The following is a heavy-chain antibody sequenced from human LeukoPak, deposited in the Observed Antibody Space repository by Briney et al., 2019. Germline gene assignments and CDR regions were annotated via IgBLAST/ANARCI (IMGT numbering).Heavy chain of an antibody. J-gene: IGHJ3*02. Sequence: SVKVSCKASGGTFSSYAISWVRQAPGQGLEWLGGIIPIFGTANYAQKFQGRVTITTDESTSTAYMELSSLRSEDTAVYYCASGGSHGDGAFDIWGQGTMVTVSS. CDR2: IIPIFGTA. CDR1: GGTFSSYA. D-gene: IGHD1-26*01. CDR3: ASGGSHGDGAFDI. V-gene: IGHV1-69*05.